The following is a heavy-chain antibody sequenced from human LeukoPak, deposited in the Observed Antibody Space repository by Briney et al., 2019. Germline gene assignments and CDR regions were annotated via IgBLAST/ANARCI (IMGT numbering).Heavy chain of an antibody. D-gene: IGHD1-26*01. Sequence: GASVKVSCKASGYTFTSYAMNWVRQAPGQGLEWMGWINPNSGGANYAQKFQGRVTMTRDTFISTAYMELSRLRSDDTAVYYCARDPRGYSGSYSDYWGQGTLVTVSS. CDR2: INPNSGGA. CDR3: ARDPRGYSGSYSDY. CDR1: GYTFTSYA. V-gene: IGHV1-2*02. J-gene: IGHJ4*02.